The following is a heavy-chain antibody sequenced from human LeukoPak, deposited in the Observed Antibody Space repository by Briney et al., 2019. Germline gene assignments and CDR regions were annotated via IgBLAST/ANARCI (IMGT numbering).Heavy chain of an antibody. Sequence: GGSLRLSCAASGFTFSSYAMSWVRQAPGKGLEWVSAISGSGGSTYYADSVKGRFTISRDSSKNTLYLQMNSLRAEDTAVYYCAKDLGSVKQQLVFDYWGQGTLATVSS. CDR3: AKDLGSVKQQLVFDY. J-gene: IGHJ4*02. V-gene: IGHV3-23*01. CDR2: ISGSGGST. CDR1: GFTFSSYA. D-gene: IGHD6-13*01.